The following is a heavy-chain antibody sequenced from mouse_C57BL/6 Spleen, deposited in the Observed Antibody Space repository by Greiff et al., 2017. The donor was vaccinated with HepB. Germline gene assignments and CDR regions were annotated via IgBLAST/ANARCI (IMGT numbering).Heavy chain of an antibody. CDR3: ARSHYYSNYGYFDV. CDR2: IRNKANGYTT. D-gene: IGHD2-5*01. V-gene: IGHV7-3*01. J-gene: IGHJ1*03. Sequence: EVQRVESGGGLVQPGGSLSLSCAASGFTFTDYYMSWVRQPPGKALEWLGFIRNKANGYTTEYSASVKGRFTISRDNSQSILYLQMNALRAEDSATYYCARSHYYSNYGYFDVWGTGTTVTVSS. CDR1: GFTFTDYY.